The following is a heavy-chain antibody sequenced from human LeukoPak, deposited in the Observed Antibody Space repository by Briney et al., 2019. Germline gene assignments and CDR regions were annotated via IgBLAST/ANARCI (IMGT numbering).Heavy chain of an antibody. Sequence: GGSLRLSCAGSGFTFSSYDMHWVRQVTGKGLEWVSAIGTVADTYYPDSVKGRFTISRDNAKNTLYLQMNSLRLEDTAVYYCARENLAAAADYWGQGTVVTVSS. CDR3: ARENLAAAADY. J-gene: IGHJ4*02. D-gene: IGHD6-25*01. CDR2: IGTVADT. V-gene: IGHV3-13*01. CDR1: GFTFSSYD.